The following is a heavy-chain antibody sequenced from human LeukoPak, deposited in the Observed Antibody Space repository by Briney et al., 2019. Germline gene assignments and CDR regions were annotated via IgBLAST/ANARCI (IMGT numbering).Heavy chain of an antibody. Sequence: PSETLSLTCAVYGGSFSGYYWSWIRQPPGKGLAWIGEINHSGSTNYNPSLKSRVTISVDTSKNQFSLKLSSVTAADTAVYYCARGEYYDTSGDRKNWFGPWGRGTLVTVSP. D-gene: IGHD3-22*01. CDR2: INHSGST. CDR1: GGSFSGYY. CDR3: ARGEYYDTSGDRKNWFGP. V-gene: IGHV4-34*01. J-gene: IGHJ5*02.